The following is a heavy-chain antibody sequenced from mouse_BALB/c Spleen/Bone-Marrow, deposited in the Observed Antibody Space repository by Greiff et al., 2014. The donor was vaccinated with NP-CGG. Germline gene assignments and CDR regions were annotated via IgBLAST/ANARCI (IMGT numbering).Heavy chain of an antibody. D-gene: IGHD2-4*01. V-gene: IGHV1-5*01. CDR2: IYPGNSDT. Sequence: VQLQQSGTVLARPGASVKLSCKASGYSFTSYWMHWVKQRPGQGLEWIGAIYPGNSDTSYNQKFKGKAKLTAVSSARTAYMEPISLTNEDSAVYYCTRSPTMITTFSGAMAYWGQGTSVTVSA. CDR3: TRSPTMITTFSGAMAY. J-gene: IGHJ4*01. CDR1: GYSFTSYW.